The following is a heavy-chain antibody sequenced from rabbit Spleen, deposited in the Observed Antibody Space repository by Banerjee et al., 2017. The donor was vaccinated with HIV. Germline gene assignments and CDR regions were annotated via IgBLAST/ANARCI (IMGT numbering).Heavy chain of an antibody. J-gene: IGHJ4*01. CDR3: ARDLVGVIGWNFGW. D-gene: IGHD2-1*01. Sequence: EQLEESGGGLVKPEGSLTLTCKASGVSLNDKDVMCWVRQAPGKGLEWIACINTATGKAVYASWAKGRFTISKTSSTTVTLQMTSLTAADTATYLCARDLVGVIGWNFGWWGQGTLVTVS. CDR2: INTATGKA. V-gene: IGHV1S45*01. CDR1: GVSLNDKDV.